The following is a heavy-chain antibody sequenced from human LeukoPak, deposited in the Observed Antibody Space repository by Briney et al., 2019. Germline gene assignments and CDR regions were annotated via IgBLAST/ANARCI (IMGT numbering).Heavy chain of an antibody. CDR2: IIPIFGTA. Sequence: ASAKVSCKASGGTFSSYAISWVRQAPGQGLEWMGGIIPIFGTANYAQKFQGRVTITTDESTSTAYMELSSLRSEDTAVYYCASETTVNHAPAFDIWGQGTMVTVSS. V-gene: IGHV1-69*05. D-gene: IGHD4-11*01. CDR3: ASETTVNHAPAFDI. J-gene: IGHJ3*02. CDR1: GGTFSSYA.